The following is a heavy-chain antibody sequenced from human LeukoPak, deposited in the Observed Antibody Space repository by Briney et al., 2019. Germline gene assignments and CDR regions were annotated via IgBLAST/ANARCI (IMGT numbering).Heavy chain of an antibody. CDR3: AREDVALGELGMREGPFDY. D-gene: IGHD7-27*01. V-gene: IGHV3-7*03. J-gene: IGHJ4*02. Sequence: GGSLRLSCAASGFTFSSYWMSWVRQAPGKGLERVANIKQDGSEKYYVDSVKGRFTISRDNAKNSLYLQMNSLRAEDTAVYYCAREDVALGELGMREGPFDYWGQGTLVTVSS. CDR1: GFTFSSYW. CDR2: IKQDGSEK.